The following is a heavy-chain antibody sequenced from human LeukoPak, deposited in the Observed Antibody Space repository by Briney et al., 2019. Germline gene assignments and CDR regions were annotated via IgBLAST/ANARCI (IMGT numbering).Heavy chain of an antibody. J-gene: IGHJ3*02. Sequence: PGGSLRLSCAASGFTFSSYAMSWVRQAPGKGLEWVSTISGSGGSTYYADSVKGRFTISRDNSKNTLYLQMNSLRAEDTAVYYCGKTNSVYLPPEDAFDIGGQGTMVPVFS. CDR3: GKTNSVYLPPEDAFDI. CDR1: GFTFSSYA. V-gene: IGHV3-23*01. CDR2: ISGSGGST. D-gene: IGHD2-8*01.